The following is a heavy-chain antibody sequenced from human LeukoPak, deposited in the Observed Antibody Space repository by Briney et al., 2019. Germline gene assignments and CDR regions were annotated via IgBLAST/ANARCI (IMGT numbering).Heavy chain of an antibody. CDR2: INPNSGGT. J-gene: IGHJ4*02. CDR1: GCTFTGYY. D-gene: IGHD6-13*01. V-gene: IGHV1-2*02. Sequence: ASVKVSCKASGCTFTGYYMHWVRQAPGQGLEWMGWINPNSGGTNYAQKFQGRVTMTRDTSISTAYMELSRLRSDDTAVYYCARGGLLAAAGTSRLVYWGQGTLVTVSS. CDR3: ARGGLLAAAGTSRLVY.